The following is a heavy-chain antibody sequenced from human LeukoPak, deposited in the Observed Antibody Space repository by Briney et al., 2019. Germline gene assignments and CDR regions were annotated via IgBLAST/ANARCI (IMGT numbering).Heavy chain of an antibody. CDR1: GFTVSSNY. CDR2: IYSGGST. V-gene: IGHV3-53*01. J-gene: IGHJ6*02. CDR3: ARDHTGGYYYDSAYGMDV. Sequence: PGGSLRLSCAASGFTVSSNYMSWVRQAPGKGLEWVSVIYSGGSTYYADPVKGRFTISRDNSKNTLYLQMNSLRAEDTAVYYCARDHTGGYYYDSAYGMDVWGQGTTVTVSS. D-gene: IGHD3-22*01.